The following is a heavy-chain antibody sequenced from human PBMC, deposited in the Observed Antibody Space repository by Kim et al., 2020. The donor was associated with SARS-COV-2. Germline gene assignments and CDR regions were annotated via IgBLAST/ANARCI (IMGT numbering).Heavy chain of an antibody. V-gene: IGHV4-59*01. CDR3: ARARGITIFGVVSNFDY. Sequence: SRVTISVDTSKNQFSLKLSSVTAADTAVYYCARARGITIFGVVSNFDYWGQGTLVTVSS. D-gene: IGHD3-3*01. J-gene: IGHJ4*02.